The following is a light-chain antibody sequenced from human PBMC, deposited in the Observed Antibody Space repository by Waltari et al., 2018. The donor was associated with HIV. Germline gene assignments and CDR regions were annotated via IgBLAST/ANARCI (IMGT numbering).Light chain of an antibody. V-gene: IGKV1-13*02. J-gene: IGKJ4*01. Sequence: AIQLTQSPSSLSASVGDRVTLTCRASQGISSALAWYQQKAGKAPKLLIYDGSSLESGVPSRCSGTGAGTDFTLIISSLQPEDFATYYCQQFKSYPHNVGGGTKVEIK. CDR2: DGS. CDR3: QQFKSYPHN. CDR1: QGISSA.